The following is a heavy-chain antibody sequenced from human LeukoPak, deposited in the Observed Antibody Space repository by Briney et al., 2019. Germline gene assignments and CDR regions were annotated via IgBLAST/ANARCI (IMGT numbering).Heavy chain of an antibody. CDR3: ARLLIAVAIY. V-gene: IGHV4-39*01. J-gene: IGHJ4*02. CDR2: IYYSGST. D-gene: IGHD6-19*01. CDR1: GGSISSSSYY. Sequence: PSETLSLTCTVSGGSISSSSYYWGWIRQPPGKGLEWIGSIYYSGSTYYNPSLKSRVTISVDTSKNQFSLKLSSVTAADTAVYYCARLLIAVAIYWDQGTLVTVSS.